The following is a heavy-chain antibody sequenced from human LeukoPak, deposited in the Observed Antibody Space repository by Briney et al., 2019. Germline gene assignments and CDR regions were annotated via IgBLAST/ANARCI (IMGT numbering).Heavy chain of an antibody. V-gene: IGHV4-59*11. CDR1: GVSIKNHY. CDR2: IYGSGNT. J-gene: IGHJ4*02. D-gene: IGHD6-19*01. Sequence: SETLSLTCTVSGVSIKNHYWSWIRQPPGKGLEWIGYIYGSGNTNYNPSLKSRVTMSIDTSKNQFSLMLTSVTAADTATYYCARETSLAGFASGLGFNYWGQGILVTVSS. CDR3: ARETSLAGFASGLGFNY.